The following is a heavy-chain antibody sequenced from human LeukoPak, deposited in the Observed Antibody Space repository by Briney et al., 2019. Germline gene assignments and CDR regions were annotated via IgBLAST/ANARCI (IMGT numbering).Heavy chain of an antibody. CDR1: GFTFDDYA. J-gene: IGHJ4*02. Sequence: PGRCLRLSCAASGFTFDDYAMHWVRQAPGKGLEWGSGISWNSGSIGYADSVKGRFTISRDNAKNSLYLQMNSLRAEDTALYYCAKDMAVRAAGPFDYWGQGTLVTVSS. CDR2: ISWNSGSI. V-gene: IGHV3-9*01. CDR3: AKDMAVRAAGPFDY. D-gene: IGHD1-26*01.